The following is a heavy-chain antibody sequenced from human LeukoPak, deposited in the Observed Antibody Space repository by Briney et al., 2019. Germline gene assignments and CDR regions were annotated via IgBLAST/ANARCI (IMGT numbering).Heavy chain of an antibody. CDR2: INSDGSSR. J-gene: IGHJ4*02. CDR3: ASASSHRIAAGGDY. CDR1: GFTFSNYW. Sequence: GGSLRLSCAASGFTFSNYWMHWVRQAPGKGLVWVSRINSDGSSRNYADSVKGRFTVSRDNAKNTLYLQMNSLRVEDTAVYYCASASSHRIAAGGDYWGQGTLVTVSS. D-gene: IGHD6-13*01. V-gene: IGHV3-74*01.